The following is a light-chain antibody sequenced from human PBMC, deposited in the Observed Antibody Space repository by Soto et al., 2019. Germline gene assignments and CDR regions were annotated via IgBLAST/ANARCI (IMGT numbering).Light chain of an antibody. V-gene: IGKV1-39*01. CDR2: AAS. Sequence: DIQITQSPSCLSACVPQRVYITCRASHSIIRYLNWYQQKPGRAPKLLMYAASSLQSGVPSRFSGSGSGTDFTLTISNLQTEDFATYYCHQSYSAPQTFGQGTKVDIK. J-gene: IGKJ1*01. CDR3: HQSYSAPQT. CDR1: HSIIRY.